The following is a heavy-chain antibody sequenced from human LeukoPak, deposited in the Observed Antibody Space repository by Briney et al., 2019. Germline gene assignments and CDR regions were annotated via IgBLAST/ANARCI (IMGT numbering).Heavy chain of an antibody. CDR2: ISGSGAST. J-gene: IGHJ3*02. D-gene: IGHD1-1*01. V-gene: IGHV3-23*01. CDR1: GFIFSNYA. CDR3: ARVDGNDAFDI. Sequence: PGGSLRLSCAASGFIFSNYAMSWVRQAPGKGLEWVSTISGSGASTYYADSVKGRFTISRDNAKNSLYLQMNSLRAEDTAVYYCARVDGNDAFDIWGQGTMVTVSS.